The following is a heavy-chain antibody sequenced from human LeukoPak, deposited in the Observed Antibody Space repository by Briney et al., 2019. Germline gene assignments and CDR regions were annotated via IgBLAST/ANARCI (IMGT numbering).Heavy chain of an antibody. CDR1: GFNFSDFY. V-gene: IGHV3-11*01. D-gene: IGHD2-2*01. J-gene: IGHJ4*02. CDR2: ISLSGSTI. Sequence: SGGPLRLSCAASGFNFSDFYMSWIRQAPGKGLEWLSSISLSGSTITYAASVKGRVTVSRDNAKNSVVLHILSLRADDTAVYYCAREASCSSTTCYFDYWGQGTLVTVSS. CDR3: AREASCSSTTCYFDY.